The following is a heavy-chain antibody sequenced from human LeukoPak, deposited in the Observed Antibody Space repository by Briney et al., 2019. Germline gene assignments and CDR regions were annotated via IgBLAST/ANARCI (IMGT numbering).Heavy chain of an antibody. CDR3: ARGRRGIVVVPAAIRFDY. CDR1: GGPFSGYY. J-gene: IGHJ4*02. Sequence: SETLSLTCAVYGGPFSGYYWSWIRQPPGKGLEWIGEINHSGSTNYNPSLKSRVTISVDTSKNQFSLKLSSVTAADTAVYYCARGRRGIVVVPAAIRFDYWGQGTLVTVSS. D-gene: IGHD2-2*02. V-gene: IGHV4-34*01. CDR2: INHSGST.